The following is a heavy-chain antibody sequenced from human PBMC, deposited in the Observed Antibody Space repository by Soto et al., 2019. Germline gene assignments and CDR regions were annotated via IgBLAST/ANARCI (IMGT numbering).Heavy chain of an antibody. Sequence: ASVKVSCKASGGTFSSYAISWVRQAPGQGLEWMGGIIPIFGIANYAQKFQGRVTITADKSTSTAYMELSSQRSEDTAVYYCARDREPDGIYYFDYWGQGTLVTVSS. V-gene: IGHV1-69*10. CDR1: GGTFSSYA. CDR3: ARDREPDGIYYFDY. CDR2: IIPIFGIA. J-gene: IGHJ4*02. D-gene: IGHD2-21*01.